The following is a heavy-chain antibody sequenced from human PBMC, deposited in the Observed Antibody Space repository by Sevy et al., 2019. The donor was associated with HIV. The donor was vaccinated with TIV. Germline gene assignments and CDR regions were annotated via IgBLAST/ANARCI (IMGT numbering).Heavy chain of an antibody. CDR3: ARADLDSSTFFYYYGMDV. V-gene: IGHV1-8*01. D-gene: IGHD6-13*01. CDR2: MNPDSGKR. J-gene: IGHJ6*02. CDR1: GYTFTSYD. Sequence: ASVKVSCKTSGYTFTSYDINWVRQATGQGLEWMGWMNPDSGKRGYAQKFQGRVNMTTNTSISTAYMELRSLRSEDSAVYYCARADLDSSTFFYYYGMDVWGQGTTVTVSS.